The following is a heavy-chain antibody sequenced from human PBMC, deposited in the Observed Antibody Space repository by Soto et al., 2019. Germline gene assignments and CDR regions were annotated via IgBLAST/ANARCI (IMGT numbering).Heavy chain of an antibody. J-gene: IGHJ4*02. CDR2: IIPLFGTP. D-gene: IGHD3-10*01. Sequence: GASVKVSCKASGYTFTSYYMHWVRQAPGQGLEWMGGIIPLFGTPNYAQRFQGRVTITADESTSTAYMELSSLRSEDTAVYYCARDRDDYGSGNYYNRIDFWGQGTLVTVSS. CDR3: ARDRDDYGSGNYYNRIDF. V-gene: IGHV1-69*13. CDR1: GYTFTSYY.